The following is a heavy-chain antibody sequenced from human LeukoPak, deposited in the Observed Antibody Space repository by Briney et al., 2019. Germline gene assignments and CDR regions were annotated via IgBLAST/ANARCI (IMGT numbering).Heavy chain of an antibody. CDR3: TKDDSSSWYDYFFDY. J-gene: IGHJ4*02. D-gene: IGHD3-22*01. V-gene: IGHV3-23*01. CDR1: VFTFSSYS. Sequence: GVSLRLSCAASVFTFSSYSMSWVRQAPAKGLEWVSAISCSWWSTYYADSVKGRFTISRDNSMNSVSLQMSSLRVEDTAIYYCTKDDSSSWYDYFFDYWGQGTLVTVSS. CDR2: ISCSWWST.